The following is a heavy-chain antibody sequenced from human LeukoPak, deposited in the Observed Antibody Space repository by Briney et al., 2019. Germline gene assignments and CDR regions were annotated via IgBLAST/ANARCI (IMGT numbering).Heavy chain of an antibody. J-gene: IGHJ3*02. Sequence: GGSLRLSCAASGFTFSSYSMNWVRQAPGKGLEWVSSISSSSSYVYYADSVKGRFTISRDNAKNSLYLQMNSLRAEDTAVYYCARDQHIVVVPAADDAFDIWGQGTMVTVSS. D-gene: IGHD2-2*01. CDR3: ARDQHIVVVPAADDAFDI. CDR1: GFTFSSYS. CDR2: ISSSSSYV. V-gene: IGHV3-21*01.